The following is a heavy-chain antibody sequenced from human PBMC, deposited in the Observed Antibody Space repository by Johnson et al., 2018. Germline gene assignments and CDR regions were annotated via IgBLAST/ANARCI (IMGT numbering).Heavy chain of an antibody. Sequence: QVQLVQSGGGVVQPGRSLRLSCAASGFTFSSYAMHWVRQAPGKGLEWVAVISYDGSNKYYADSVKGRFTISRDNSKNTVYLQMNSLRAEDTAVYYWARGMVPPSGSYYEGRPGDAFDIWGQGTMVTVAS. D-gene: IGHD1-26*01. CDR2: ISYDGSNK. CDR1: GFTFSSYA. CDR3: ARGMVPPSGSYYEGRPGDAFDI. J-gene: IGHJ3*02. V-gene: IGHV3-30-3*01.